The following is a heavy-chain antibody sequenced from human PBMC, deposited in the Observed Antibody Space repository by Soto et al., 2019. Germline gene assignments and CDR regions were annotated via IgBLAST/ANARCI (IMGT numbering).Heavy chain of an antibody. J-gene: IGHJ3*02. D-gene: IGHD2-21*01. Sequence: GASVKVSCKASGYTFTSYGISCVRQAPGQGLEWMGWISAYNGNTNYAQKLQGRVTMTTDTSTSTAYMELRSLRSDDAAVYYCARDVVVVIAITPDAFAIWGQGTMVTVSS. CDR3: ARDVVVVIAITPDAFAI. CDR1: GYTFTSYG. V-gene: IGHV1-18*01. CDR2: ISAYNGNT.